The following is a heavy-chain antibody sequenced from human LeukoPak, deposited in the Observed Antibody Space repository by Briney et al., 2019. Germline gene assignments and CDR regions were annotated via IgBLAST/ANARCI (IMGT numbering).Heavy chain of an antibody. J-gene: IGHJ5*02. Sequence: PGGSLRLSCAASGFTFSNAWMSWVRQAPGKGLEWVGRIKSKTDGGTTDYAAPVKGRFTISRDDSKNTLYLQMNSLKTEDTAVYYCTTSHSSGWWFDPWGQGTLVTASS. D-gene: IGHD6-19*01. CDR3: TTSHSSGWWFDP. CDR1: GFTFSNAW. V-gene: IGHV3-15*01. CDR2: IKSKTDGGTT.